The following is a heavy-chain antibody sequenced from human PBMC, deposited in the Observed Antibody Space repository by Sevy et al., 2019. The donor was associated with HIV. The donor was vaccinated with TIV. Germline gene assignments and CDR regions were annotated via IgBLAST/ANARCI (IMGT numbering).Heavy chain of an antibody. D-gene: IGHD4-17*01. Sequence: GGSLRLSCAASGFTFSSYGMHWVRQAPAKGLEWVAVISYDGSNKHYADSVKGRFTISRDNSKNPLYLQMNSLRAEDTAVYYCAKGGYGDYVGGAFDIWGQGTMVTVSS. CDR2: ISYDGSNK. J-gene: IGHJ3*02. CDR3: AKGGYGDYVGGAFDI. V-gene: IGHV3-30*18. CDR1: GFTFSSYG.